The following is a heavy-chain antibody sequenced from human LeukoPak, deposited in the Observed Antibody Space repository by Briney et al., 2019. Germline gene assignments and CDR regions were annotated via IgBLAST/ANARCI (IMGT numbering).Heavy chain of an antibody. V-gene: IGHV3-33*01. CDR2: IWYDGSNK. J-gene: IGHJ4*02. D-gene: IGHD6-19*01. CDR1: GFTFSSYG. Sequence: QPGGSLRLSCAASGFTFSSYGMHWVRQAPGKGLEGVAVIWYDGSNKYYADSVKGRFTISRDNSKNTLYLQMNSLRAEDTAVYYCARASSGWTIGYWGQGTLVTVSS. CDR3: ARASSGWTIGY.